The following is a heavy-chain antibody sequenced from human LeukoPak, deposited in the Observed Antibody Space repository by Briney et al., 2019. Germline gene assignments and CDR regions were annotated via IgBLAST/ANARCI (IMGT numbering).Heavy chain of an antibody. D-gene: IGHD2-2*01. V-gene: IGHV4-34*01. Sequence: SETLSLTCAVYGGSFSGYYWSWIRQPPGKGLEGIGEINHSGSTNYNPSLKSRVTISVDTSKNQFSLKLSSVTAADTAVYYCARGLGYCSSTSCYYDYWGQGTLVTVSS. J-gene: IGHJ4*02. CDR1: GGSFSGYY. CDR3: ARGLGYCSSTSCYYDY. CDR2: INHSGST.